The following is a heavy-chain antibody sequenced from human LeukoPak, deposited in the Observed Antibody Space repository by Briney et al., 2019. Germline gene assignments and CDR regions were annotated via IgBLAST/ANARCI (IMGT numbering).Heavy chain of an antibody. V-gene: IGHV4-4*07. D-gene: IGHD6-13*01. CDR1: GGSISSYY. CDR2: IYTSGST. J-gene: IGHJ4*02. CDR3: AREPGGAAPLDY. Sequence: SETLSLTCTVSGGSISSYYWSWIRQPAGKGLEWVGGIYTSGSTNYNPSLKSRVTMSVDTSKNQFSLQLSSVTAADTAVYYCAREPGGAAPLDYWGQGTLVTVSS.